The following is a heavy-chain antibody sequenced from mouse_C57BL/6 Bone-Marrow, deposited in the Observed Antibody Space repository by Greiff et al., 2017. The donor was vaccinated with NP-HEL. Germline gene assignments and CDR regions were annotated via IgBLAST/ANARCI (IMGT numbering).Heavy chain of an antibody. CDR1: GYTFTDYY. CDR2: IFPGSGST. Sequence: QVQLKQSGPELVKPGASVKISCKASGYTFTDYYINWVKQRPGQGLEWIGWIFPGSGSTYYNEKFKGKATLTVDKSSSTAYMLLISLTSEDSAVYFCARGLYPYYFDYWGQGTTLTVSS. J-gene: IGHJ2*01. V-gene: IGHV1-75*01. CDR3: ARGLYPYYFDY. D-gene: IGHD6-2*01.